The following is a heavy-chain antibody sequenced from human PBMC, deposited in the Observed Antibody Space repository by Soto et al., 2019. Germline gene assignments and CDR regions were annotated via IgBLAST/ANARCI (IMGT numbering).Heavy chain of an antibody. CDR3: ARTSDTLYYYGMDV. Sequence: PGESLKISCKGSGDSFTSYWIGLVRQIPGKGLEWMGIIYPGDSDTRYSPSSQGQVTISADKSISTAYLQWSSLKASDTAMYYCARTSDTLYYYGMDVWGQGTTVTVSS. CDR2: IYPGDSDT. J-gene: IGHJ6*02. CDR1: GDSFTSYW. V-gene: IGHV5-51*01.